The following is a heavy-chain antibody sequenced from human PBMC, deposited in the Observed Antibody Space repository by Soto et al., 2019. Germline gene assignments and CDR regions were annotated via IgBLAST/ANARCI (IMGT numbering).Heavy chain of an antibody. CDR3: ARVTVFGVGNFYYYAMDV. D-gene: IGHD3-3*01. V-gene: IGHV3-66*01. Sequence: PGGSLRLSCAASGFTVSSNYMAWVRQAPGKGLEWISFIYSGGSTLYEDSVKGRCTISRDNSKNTLFLQMNGLRAEDTAVYYCARVTVFGVGNFYYYAMDVWGQGTTVTVSS. CDR2: IYSGGST. CDR1: GFTVSSNY. J-gene: IGHJ6*02.